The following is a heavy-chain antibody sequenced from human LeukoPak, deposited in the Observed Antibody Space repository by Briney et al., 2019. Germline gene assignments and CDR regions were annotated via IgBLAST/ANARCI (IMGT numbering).Heavy chain of an antibody. CDR2: IYSDGDT. CDR1: GGSFSGYY. CDR3: ARDSGFWLY. V-gene: IGHV4-34*10. D-gene: IGHD3-22*01. J-gene: IGHJ4*02. Sequence: SETLSLTCAVYGGSFSGYYWSWIRQTPGKRLEWIGNIYSDGDTSFNPSLKSRITMSVDTSKNQFSLRLNSVTAADTAVYFCARDSGFWLYWGQGILVSVSS.